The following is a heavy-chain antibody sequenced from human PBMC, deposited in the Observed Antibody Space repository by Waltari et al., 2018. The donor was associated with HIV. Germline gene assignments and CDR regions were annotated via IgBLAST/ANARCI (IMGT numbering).Heavy chain of an antibody. D-gene: IGHD2-21*02. CDR2: MYSGGST. V-gene: IGHV3-66*01. CDR3: ASIAYCGGDCYPRGMDV. CDR1: GFTVRSNY. J-gene: IGHJ6*02. Sequence: EVQLVESGGGLVQPGGSLRLPCAASGFTVRSNYRSWVRQAPGKVLEWVSVMYSGGSTYYADSVKGRFTISRDNSKNTLYLQMNSLRAEDTAVYYCASIAYCGGDCYPRGMDVWGQGTTVTVSS.